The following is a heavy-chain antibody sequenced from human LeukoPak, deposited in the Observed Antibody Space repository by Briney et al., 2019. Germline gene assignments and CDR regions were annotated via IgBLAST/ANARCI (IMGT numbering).Heavy chain of an antibody. D-gene: IGHD3-10*01. Sequence: GGSLRLSCAASGFTFSSYAMSWVRQAPGKGLEWVSAISGSGGSTYYADSVKGRFTVSRDNPKNTLYLQMNSLRAEDTAVYYCAKDQLEVPSHWGQGTLVTVSS. CDR2: ISGSGGST. V-gene: IGHV3-23*01. CDR3: AKDQLEVPSH. J-gene: IGHJ4*02. CDR1: GFTFSSYA.